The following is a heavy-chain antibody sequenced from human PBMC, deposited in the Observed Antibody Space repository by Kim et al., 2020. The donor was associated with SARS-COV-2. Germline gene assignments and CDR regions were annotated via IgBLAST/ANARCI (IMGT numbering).Heavy chain of an antibody. Sequence: GGSLRLSCAASGFTFSSYGMHWVRQAPGKGLEWVAVICNNGSNKYYADSVKGRFTISRDNSKNTLYLQMNSLRAEDTAVYYCAKGFHDYGDYWGQGTLVTVSS. CDR1: GFTFSSYG. CDR2: ICNNGSNK. V-gene: IGHV3-33*06. J-gene: IGHJ4*02. D-gene: IGHD3-3*01. CDR3: AKGFHDYGDY.